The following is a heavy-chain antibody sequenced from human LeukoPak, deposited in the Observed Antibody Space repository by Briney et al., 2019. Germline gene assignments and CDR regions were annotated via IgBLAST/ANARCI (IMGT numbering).Heavy chain of an antibody. J-gene: IGHJ6*02. Sequence: PGGSLRLSCAASGFTFSSYSMNWVRQAPGKGLEWVAVISYDGSNKYYADSVKGRFTISRDNSKNTLYLQMNSLRAEDTAVYYCAKEQYCSGGSCYSSPFPKFNDYYYYGMDVWGQGTTVTVSS. CDR2: ISYDGSNK. CDR1: GFTFSSYS. D-gene: IGHD2-15*01. CDR3: AKEQYCSGGSCYSSPFPKFNDYYYYGMDV. V-gene: IGHV3-30*18.